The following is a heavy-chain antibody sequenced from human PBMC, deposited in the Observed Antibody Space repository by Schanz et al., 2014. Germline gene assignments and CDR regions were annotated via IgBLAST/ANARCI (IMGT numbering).Heavy chain of an antibody. CDR1: GFILSSYG. J-gene: IGHJ4*02. V-gene: IGHV3-33*06. CDR2: IWYDGSNK. Sequence: QVQLVESGGGVVQPGRSLRLSCAASGFILSSYGLHWVRQAPGKGLEWVAFIWYDGSNKYYADSVKGRFTISRDNSKNTLYLQMNSLRAEDTAVYYCAKQIHYDILTVTRNWGQGTLVTVSS. CDR3: AKQIHYDILTVTRN. D-gene: IGHD3-9*01.